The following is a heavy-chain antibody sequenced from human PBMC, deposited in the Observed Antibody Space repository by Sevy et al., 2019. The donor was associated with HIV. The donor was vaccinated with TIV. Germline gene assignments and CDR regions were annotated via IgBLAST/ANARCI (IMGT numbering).Heavy chain of an antibody. Sequence: GGSLRLSCAASGFTFSSYWMHWVRQAPGKGLVWVSRINSDGSSTSYADSVKGRFTISRDNAKNTLYLQMNSLRADDTAVYYCTYYYDSSGYYSFDYWGQGTLVTVSS. CDR3: TYYYDSSGYYSFDY. V-gene: IGHV3-74*01. CDR1: GFTFSSYW. J-gene: IGHJ4*02. D-gene: IGHD3-22*01. CDR2: INSDGSST.